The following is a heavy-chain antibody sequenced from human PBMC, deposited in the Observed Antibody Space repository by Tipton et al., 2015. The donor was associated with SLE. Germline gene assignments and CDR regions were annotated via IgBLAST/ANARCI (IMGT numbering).Heavy chain of an antibody. D-gene: IGHD5-18*01. J-gene: IGHJ4*02. CDR1: GGSFSDYY. Sequence: TLSLTCAVSGGSFSDYYWGWIRQTPGKGLEWVGETNDSGNTYYNPSLKSRVTLSVDASKNQFSLKLSSVTAADTAVYYCATSGRGYSIAYDYWGQGTLVTVSS. V-gene: IGHV4-34*01. CDR3: ATSGRGYSIAYDY. CDR2: TNDSGNT.